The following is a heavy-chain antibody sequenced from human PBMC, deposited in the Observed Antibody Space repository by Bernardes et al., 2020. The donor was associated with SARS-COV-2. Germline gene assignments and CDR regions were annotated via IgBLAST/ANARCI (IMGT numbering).Heavy chain of an antibody. CDR2: ISSNGGST. CDR1: GFTFSSYA. D-gene: IGHD3-22*01. V-gene: IGHV3-64D*06. Sequence: GYLRRSCSASGFTFSSYAMHWVRQAPGKGLEYVSAISSNGGSTYYADSVKGRFTISRDNSKNTLYLQMSSLRAEDTAVYYCVKGGPAVYYYDSSGYSPFQSFDYWGQGTLVTVSS. J-gene: IGHJ4*02. CDR3: VKGGPAVYYYDSSGYSPFQSFDY.